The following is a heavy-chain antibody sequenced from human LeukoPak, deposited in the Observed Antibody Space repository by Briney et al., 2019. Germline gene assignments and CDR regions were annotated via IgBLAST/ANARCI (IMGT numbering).Heavy chain of an antibody. D-gene: IGHD6-19*01. J-gene: IGHJ4*02. CDR2: IYYSGNT. Sequence: SETLSLTCTVSGGSISSSSYYWGWIRPPPGKGLEWIGSIYYSGNTYYNPSLKSRVTISVDTSKNQFSLKLSSVTAADTAVYYCARTGWLAFDYWGQGTLVTVSS. CDR3: ARTGWLAFDY. V-gene: IGHV4-39*01. CDR1: GGSISSSSYY.